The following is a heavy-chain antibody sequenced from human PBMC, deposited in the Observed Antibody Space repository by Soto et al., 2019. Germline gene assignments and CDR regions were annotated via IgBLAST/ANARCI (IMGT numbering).Heavy chain of an antibody. V-gene: IGHV4-39*07. CDR2: IYYSGNT. Sequence: SETLSLTCTVSGVSISSSSYYWGWIRQPPGKGLEWIGSIYYSGNTNYNPSLKSRVAISVDTSKNQFYLKLSSVTAADTAVYYCARGVYDYWSGYYAGSGLDVWGQGTTVTVSS. J-gene: IGHJ6*02. D-gene: IGHD3-3*01. CDR1: GVSISSSSYY. CDR3: ARGVYDYWSGYYAGSGLDV.